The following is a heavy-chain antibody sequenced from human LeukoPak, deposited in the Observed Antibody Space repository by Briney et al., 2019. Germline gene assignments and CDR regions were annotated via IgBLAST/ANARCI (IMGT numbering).Heavy chain of an antibody. Sequence: SETLALTCAVYGGSLNGYSWSWIRQPPGKGLEWIGEINHSGGTNYNPSLKSRVTISVDTSKNQFSMKLRSVTAADTAVYYGARVCLWGGSCYVYYNGMDVWGQGTTVTVSS. D-gene: IGHD2-2*01. CDR3: ARVCLWGGSCYVYYNGMDV. V-gene: IGHV4-34*01. CDR2: INHSGGT. J-gene: IGHJ6*02. CDR1: GGSLNGYS.